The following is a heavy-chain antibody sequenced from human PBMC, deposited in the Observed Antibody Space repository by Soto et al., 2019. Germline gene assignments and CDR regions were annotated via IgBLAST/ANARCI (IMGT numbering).Heavy chain of an antibody. V-gene: IGHV3-33*01. CDR1: GFTFSSYG. CDR2: IWHDGSNK. CDR3: ARVKVVDPSTKDAFDI. J-gene: IGHJ3*02. Sequence: GGSLRLSCAASGFTFSSYGMHWVRQAPGKGLEWVAVIWHDGSNKYYADSVKGRFTISRDNSKNTLYLQMNGLRAEDTAVYYYARVKVVDPSTKDAFDIWGQGTMVTVSS.